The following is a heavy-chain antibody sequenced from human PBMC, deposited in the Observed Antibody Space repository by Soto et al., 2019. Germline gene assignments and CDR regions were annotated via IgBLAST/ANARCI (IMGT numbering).Heavy chain of an antibody. V-gene: IGHV4-31*03. CDR1: GGSISSGGYY. D-gene: IGHD3-22*01. Sequence: SETLSLTCTVSGGSISSGGYYWSWIRQHPGKGLEWIGYIYYSGSTYCNPSLKSRVTISVDTSKNQFSLKLSSVTAADTAVYYCARAQYYYDSSGYYFLIGYFDYWGQGTLVTVSS. J-gene: IGHJ4*02. CDR2: IYYSGST. CDR3: ARAQYYYDSSGYYFLIGYFDY.